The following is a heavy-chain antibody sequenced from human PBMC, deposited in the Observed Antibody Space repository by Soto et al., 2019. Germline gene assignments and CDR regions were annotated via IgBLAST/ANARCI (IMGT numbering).Heavy chain of an antibody. V-gene: IGHV3-30*18. J-gene: IGHJ6*02. CDR2: ISYDGSNK. CDR3: AKKPRLIVAYYGMDV. Sequence: PGGSLRLSCAASGFTFSSYGMHWVRQAPGKGLEWVAVISYDGSNKYYADSVKGRFTISRDNSKNTLYLQMNSLRAEDTAVYYCAKKPRLIVAYYGMDVWGQGTTVTVSS. CDR1: GFTFSSYG. D-gene: IGHD5-12*01.